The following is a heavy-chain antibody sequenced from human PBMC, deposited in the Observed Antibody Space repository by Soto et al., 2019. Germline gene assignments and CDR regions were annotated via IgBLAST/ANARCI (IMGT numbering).Heavy chain of an antibody. V-gene: IGHV1-18*01. CDR3: ARDIAFDIDY. J-gene: IGHJ4*02. Sequence: QVHLLQSGAEVQKPGASVKVSCKTSGYTFNDFVITWVRQAPGLGLEWLGWIYSKAGKMNFAPKFQNRVIMTTDTSTSTAFMELTSLTFDDSAIYFCARDIAFDIDYWGQGTLVTVS. CDR2: IYSKAGKM. D-gene: IGHD2-15*01. CDR1: GYTFNDFV.